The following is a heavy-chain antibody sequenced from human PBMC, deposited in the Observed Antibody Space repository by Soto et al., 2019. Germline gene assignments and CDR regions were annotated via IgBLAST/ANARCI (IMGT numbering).Heavy chain of an antibody. Sequence: SETLSLTCTVSGGSISSYYWSWIRQPPGKGLEWIGYIYYSGSTNYNPSLKSRVAISVDTSKNQFSLKLSSVTAADTAVYHCARGGTAEYPNDYYYYYGMDVWGQGTTVTVSS. CDR2: IYYSGST. J-gene: IGHJ6*02. V-gene: IGHV4-59*01. CDR1: GGSISSYY. CDR3: ARGGTAEYPNDYYYYYGMDV. D-gene: IGHD2-8*01.